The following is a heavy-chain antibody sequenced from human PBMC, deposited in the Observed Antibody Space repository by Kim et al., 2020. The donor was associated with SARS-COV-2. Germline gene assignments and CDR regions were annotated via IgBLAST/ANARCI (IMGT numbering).Heavy chain of an antibody. J-gene: IGHJ3*02. CDR3: ASSPEMATTDAFDI. Sequence: GGSLRLSCAASGFTFSSYWMSWVRQAPGKGLEWVANIKQDGSEKYYVDSVKGRFTISRDNAKNSLYLQMNSLRAEDTAVYYCASSPEMATTDAFDIWGQGTMVTVSS. CDR1: GFTFSSYW. CDR2: IKQDGSEK. D-gene: IGHD5-12*01. V-gene: IGHV3-7*03.